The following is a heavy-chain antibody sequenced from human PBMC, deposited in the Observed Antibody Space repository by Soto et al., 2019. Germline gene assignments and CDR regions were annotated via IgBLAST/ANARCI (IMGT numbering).Heavy chain of an antibody. J-gene: IGHJ6*03. CDR1: GGSISSGGYY. D-gene: IGHD5-18*01. CDR2: INHSGST. V-gene: IGHV4-39*07. Sequence: TSETLSLTCTVSGGSISSGGYYWSWIRQHPGKGLEWIGEINHSGSTNYNPSLKSRVTISVDTSKNQFSLKLSSVTAADTAVYYCARRRGYSYGYYYYYYMDVWGKGTTVTVSS. CDR3: ARRRGYSYGYYYYYYMDV.